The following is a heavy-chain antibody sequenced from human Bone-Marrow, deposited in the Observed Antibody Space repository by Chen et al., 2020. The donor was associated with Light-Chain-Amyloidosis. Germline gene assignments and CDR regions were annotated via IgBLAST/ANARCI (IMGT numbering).Heavy chain of an antibody. J-gene: IGHJ4*02. V-gene: IGHV5-51*01. CDR1: GYTFPNYW. D-gene: IGHD5-12*01. Sequence: EVQLEQSGPEVKKPGESLKISCKGSGYTFPNYWIVWVRQMPGKGLEWMVVIYPDHSDARDMPSFEGKVTTSADKSITTSYLEWRSLKASDTAMYYCARRRDGYNFDYWGQGTLVTVSS. CDR3: ARRRDGYNFDY. CDR2: IYPDHSDA.